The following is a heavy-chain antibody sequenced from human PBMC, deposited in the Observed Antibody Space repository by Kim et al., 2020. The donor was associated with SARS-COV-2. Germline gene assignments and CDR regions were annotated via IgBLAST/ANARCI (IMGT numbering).Heavy chain of an antibody. V-gene: IGHV4-34*01. CDR3: ARGQSRGWYLY. CDR1: GGSFSGYY. CDR2: INHSGST. Sequence: SETLSLTCAVYGGSFSGYYWSWIRQPPGKGLEWIGEINHSGSTNYNPSLKSRVTISGDTPKNQFSLKLSSVTAADTAVYYCARGQSRGWYLYWGQGTLVTVSS. D-gene: IGHD6-19*01. J-gene: IGHJ4*02.